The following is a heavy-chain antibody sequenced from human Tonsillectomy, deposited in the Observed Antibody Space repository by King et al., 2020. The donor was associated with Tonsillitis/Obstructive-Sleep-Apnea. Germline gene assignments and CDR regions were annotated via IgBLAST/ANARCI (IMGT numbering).Heavy chain of an antibody. CDR3: AKRESIAVAGTDY. D-gene: IGHD6-19*01. CDR2: ISYDGSNK. V-gene: IGHV3-30*18. Sequence: VQLVESGGGVVQPGRSLRLSCAASGFTFSSYGMHWVRQAPGKGLEWVAVISYDGSNKYYADSVKGRFTISRDNSKNTLYLRMNSLRAEDTAVYYCAKRESIAVAGTDYWGQGTLVTVSS. CDR1: GFTFSSYG. J-gene: IGHJ4*02.